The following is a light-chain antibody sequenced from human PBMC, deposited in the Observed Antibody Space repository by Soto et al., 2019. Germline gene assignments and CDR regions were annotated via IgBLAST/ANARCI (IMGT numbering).Light chain of an antibody. Sequence: QSVLTQPASVSGSPGQSTTISCTGTSSNVGSYNLVSCYQQHPGKAPKLMIYEGSKRPSWVSNRFAGSKSGNAASLTSAGLQADDEDDYYGCSYDGSRGVVFGGGTKLTVL. CDR2: EGS. J-gene: IGLJ2*01. V-gene: IGLV2-23*01. CDR3: CSYDGSRGVV. CDR1: SSNVGSYNL.